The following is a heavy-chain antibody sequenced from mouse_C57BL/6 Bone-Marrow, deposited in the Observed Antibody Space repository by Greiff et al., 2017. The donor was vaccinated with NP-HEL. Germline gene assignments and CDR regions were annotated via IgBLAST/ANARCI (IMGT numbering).Heavy chain of an antibody. CDR1: GFSLSTSGMG. CDR2: IYWDDDT. J-gene: IGHJ2*01. CDR3: ARRAPGYFDY. V-gene: IGHV8-12*01. Sequence: QVTLKVCGPGILQSSQTLSLTCSFSGFSLSTSGMGVSWIRQPSGKGLEWLAHIYWDDDTRYNPSLKSRLTISKDTSRNQVFLKITSVDTADTATYYCARRAPGYFDYWGQGTTLTVSS.